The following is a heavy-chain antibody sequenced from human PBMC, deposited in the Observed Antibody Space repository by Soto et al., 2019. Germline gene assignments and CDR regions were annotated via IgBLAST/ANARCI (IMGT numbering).Heavy chain of an antibody. CDR1: GYTFTSYA. CDR2: INPNSGGT. D-gene: IGHD1-1*01. Sequence: ASVKVSCKASGYTFTSYAMHWVRQAPGQRLEWMGWINPNSGGTKYAQKFQGWVTMNTDTSITTAYMELSRLTSDDTAVYYCARGNPYNWSVLYYFDLWGQGTLVTVSS. CDR3: ARGNPYNWSVLYYFDL. V-gene: IGHV1-2*04. J-gene: IGHJ4*02.